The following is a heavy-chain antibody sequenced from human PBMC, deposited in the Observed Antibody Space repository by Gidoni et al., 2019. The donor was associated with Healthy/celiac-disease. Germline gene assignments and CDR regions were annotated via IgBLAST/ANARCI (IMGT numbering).Heavy chain of an antibody. CDR2: ISWDGGST. Sequence: EVQLVESGGVVVQPGGSLRLSCAASGCTFDDYTMHRGRQAPGKGLEWVSLISWDGGSTYYADSVKGRFTISRDNSKNSLYLQMNSLRTEDTALYYCARASPWFGPGGYSYGLELNFDYWGQGTLVTVSS. CDR3: ARASPWFGPGGYSYGLELNFDY. V-gene: IGHV3-43*01. CDR1: GCTFDDYT. J-gene: IGHJ4*02. D-gene: IGHD5-18*01.